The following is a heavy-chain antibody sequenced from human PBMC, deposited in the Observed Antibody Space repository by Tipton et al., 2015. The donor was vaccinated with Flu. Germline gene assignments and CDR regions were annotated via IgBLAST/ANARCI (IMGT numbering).Heavy chain of an antibody. CDR1: GDSISSNYF. V-gene: IGHV4-38-2*01. Sequence: TLSLTCAVSGDSISSNYFWAWIRQPPGKGLEFIGSIWHNVRAYHNPSLKSRVTISIDTSKNQFSLKLSSVTAADTAVYYCTRHNTNGGIVVADFDSWGQGTLVTVSS. CDR3: TRHNTNGGIVVADFDS. CDR2: IWHNVRA. D-gene: IGHD3-16*02. J-gene: IGHJ4*02.